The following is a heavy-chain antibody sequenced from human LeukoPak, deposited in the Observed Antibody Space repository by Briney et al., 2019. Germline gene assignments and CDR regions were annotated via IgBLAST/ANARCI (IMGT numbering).Heavy chain of an antibody. D-gene: IGHD5-12*01. J-gene: IGHJ4*02. CDR3: ARDCGYVSASPCDY. V-gene: IGHV1-18*01. Sequence: GASVKVSCKASGYTFTSYGISWVRQAPGQGLEWMGWISAYNGNTNYAQKLQGRVTMTTDTSTSTSYMELRSLRSDDTAVYYCARDCGYVSASPCDYWGKGTLVTVSS. CDR1: GYTFTSYG. CDR2: ISAYNGNT.